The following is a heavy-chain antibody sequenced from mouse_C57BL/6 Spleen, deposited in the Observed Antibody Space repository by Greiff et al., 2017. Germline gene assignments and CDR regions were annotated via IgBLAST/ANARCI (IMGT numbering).Heavy chain of an antibody. CDR2: ISYDGSN. Sequence: EVKLMESGPGLVKPSQSLSLSCSVTGYSITSGYYRNWIRQLPGNILELRGFISYDGSNNYNPSLKNRISITRDTSKNQFFLKLNSVTTEDTATYYCAREGITTVVAIDYWGQGTTLTVSS. V-gene: IGHV3-6*01. CDR3: AREGITTVVAIDY. CDR1: GYSITSGYY. J-gene: IGHJ2*01. D-gene: IGHD1-1*01.